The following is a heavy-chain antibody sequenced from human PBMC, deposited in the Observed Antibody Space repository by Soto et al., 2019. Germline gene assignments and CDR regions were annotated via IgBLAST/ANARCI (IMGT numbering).Heavy chain of an antibody. V-gene: IGHV3-48*01. D-gene: IGHD5-12*01. Sequence: GGSLRLSCAASGVTFTAYSMNWVRQAPGKGLEWVSYISSGSGSIYYADSVKGRFTISRDNSKNTLYLQMNSLRAEDTAVYYCARGLRGRGYWGQGTLVTVSS. CDR1: GVTFTAYS. J-gene: IGHJ4*02. CDR2: ISSGSGSI. CDR3: ARGLRGRGY.